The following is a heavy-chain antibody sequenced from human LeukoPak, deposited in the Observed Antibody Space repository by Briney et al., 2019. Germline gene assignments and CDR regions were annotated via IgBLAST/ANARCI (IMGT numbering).Heavy chain of an antibody. J-gene: IGHJ4*02. D-gene: IGHD6-13*01. CDR1: GSTFSSHA. CDR2: ITGSGGST. V-gene: IGHV3-23*01. Sequence: GGSLRLSCAASGSTFSSHAMGWVRQAPGKGLEWVSSITGSGGSTYYGDSVKGRFTISRDNSKNTLYLQMNSLRAEDTAVYYCAKDSSSWSPSFDYCGQGTLVTVSS. CDR3: AKDSSSWSPSFDY.